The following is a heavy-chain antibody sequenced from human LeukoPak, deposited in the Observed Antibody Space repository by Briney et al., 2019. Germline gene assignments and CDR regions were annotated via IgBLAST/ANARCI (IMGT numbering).Heavy chain of an antibody. CDR1: GFSFSDYG. CDR3: AKRVVIKSTDYFYYYIHV. V-gene: IGHV3-30*02. J-gene: IGHJ6*03. D-gene: IGHD3-3*01. Sequence: GGSLRLSCEASGFSFSDYGMHWVRQAPGKGLEWVAFIRYDGSNKYYADSVKGRFTASRDNSQSTLYLQMNSLRVEDTAVYYCAKRVVIKSTDYFYYYIHVWGKGTTVTVSS. CDR2: IRYDGSNK.